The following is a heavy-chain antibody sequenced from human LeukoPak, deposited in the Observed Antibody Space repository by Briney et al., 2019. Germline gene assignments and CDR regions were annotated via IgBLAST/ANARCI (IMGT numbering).Heavy chain of an antibody. D-gene: IGHD6-19*01. CDR3: ARGPSPVPGLAQYFDY. CDR1: GFTFSTYT. CDR2: ISSSISYI. J-gene: IGHJ4*02. Sequence: GGSLRLPCAASGFTFSTYTMNWVRQAPGKGLEWVSSISSSISYIYYADSVKGRFTISRDNAKNSLYLQMNSLRAEDTAVYYCARGPSPVPGLAQYFDYWGQGTLVTVSS. V-gene: IGHV3-21*01.